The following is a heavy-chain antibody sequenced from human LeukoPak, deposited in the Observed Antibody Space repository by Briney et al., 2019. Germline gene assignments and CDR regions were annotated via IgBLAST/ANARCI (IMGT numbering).Heavy chain of an antibody. D-gene: IGHD3-22*01. CDR1: GYTFTSYY. J-gene: IGHJ5*02. CDR2: INPSGGST. Sequence: ASVKVSCTASGYTFTSYYMHWVRQAPGQGLEWMGIINPSGGSTSYAQKFQGRVTMTRDTSTSTVYMELSSLRSEDTAVYYCARDPLYYYDSSGYYGNNWFDPWGQGTLVTVSS. CDR3: ARDPLYYYDSSGYYGNNWFDP. V-gene: IGHV1-46*01.